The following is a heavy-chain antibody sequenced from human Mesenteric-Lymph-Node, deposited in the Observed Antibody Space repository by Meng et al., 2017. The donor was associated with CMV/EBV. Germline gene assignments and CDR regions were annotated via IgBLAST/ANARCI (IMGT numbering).Heavy chain of an antibody. CDR1: GGSIKSGSYY. CDR2: IYSSVTT. J-gene: IGHJ4*02. CDR3: ARGAARPSFPFDY. V-gene: IGHV4-61*01. Sequence: SETLSLTCTVSGGSIKSGSYYWSWIRQPPGKGLEWIGYIYSSVTTNYNPSLKSRVTISVDTSKNQFSLKVSSVTPADTAVYYCARGAARPSFPFDYWGQGMQVTVSS. D-gene: IGHD6-6*01.